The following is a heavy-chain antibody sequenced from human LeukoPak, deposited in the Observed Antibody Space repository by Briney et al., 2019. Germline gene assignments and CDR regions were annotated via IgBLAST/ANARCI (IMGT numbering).Heavy chain of an antibody. Sequence: GSVKVSCKVSGYTLTELSMHWVRQAPGKGLEWMGGFDPEDGETIYAQRFQGRVTMTEDTSTDTAYMELSSLRSEDTAVYYCARVYSSSWYFAFDIWGQGTVVTVSS. J-gene: IGHJ3*02. CDR3: ARVYSSSWYFAFDI. V-gene: IGHV1-24*01. CDR1: GYTLTELS. D-gene: IGHD6-13*01. CDR2: FDPEDGET.